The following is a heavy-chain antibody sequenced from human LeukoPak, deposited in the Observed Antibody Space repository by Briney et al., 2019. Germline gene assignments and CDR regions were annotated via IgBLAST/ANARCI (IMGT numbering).Heavy chain of an antibody. V-gene: IGHV4-34*01. CDR2: INHSVST. J-gene: IGHJ5*02. D-gene: IGHD3-22*01. CDR3: ARFSSGYLNWFDP. Sequence: PSETLSLTCAVYGGSFSGYYWSWIRQPPGKGLEWIGEINHSVSTNYNPSLKSRVTISVYTSKNQFFLKLSSVTSADAAVYYCARFSSGYLNWFDPWGQGTLVTVSS. CDR1: GGSFSGYY.